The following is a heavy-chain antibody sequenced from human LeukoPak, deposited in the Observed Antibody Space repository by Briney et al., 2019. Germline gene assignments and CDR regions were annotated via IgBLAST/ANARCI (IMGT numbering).Heavy chain of an antibody. CDR3: ARDSSGSYYLLDY. CDR2: IYSGGST. CDR1: GFTFSSYG. Sequence: PGGSLRLSCAASGFTFSSYGMHWVRQAPGKGLEWVSVIYSGGSTYYADSVKGRFTISRGNSKNTLYLQMNSLRAEDTAVYYCARDSSGSYYLLDYWGQGTLVTVSS. J-gene: IGHJ4*02. V-gene: IGHV3-NL1*01. D-gene: IGHD1-26*01.